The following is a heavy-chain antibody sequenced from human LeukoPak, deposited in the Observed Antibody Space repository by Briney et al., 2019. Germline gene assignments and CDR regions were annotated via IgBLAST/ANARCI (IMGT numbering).Heavy chain of an antibody. CDR2: INHSGST. Sequence: SETLSLTCAVYGGSFSGYYWSWIRQPPGKGLEWIGEINHSGSTNYNPSLKSRVTISVDTSKNQFSLKLSSVAAADTAVYYCASRRGGSLTAGDYWGQGTLVTVSS. CDR1: GGSFSGYY. J-gene: IGHJ4*02. D-gene: IGHD2-15*01. CDR3: ASRRGGSLTAGDY. V-gene: IGHV4-34*01.